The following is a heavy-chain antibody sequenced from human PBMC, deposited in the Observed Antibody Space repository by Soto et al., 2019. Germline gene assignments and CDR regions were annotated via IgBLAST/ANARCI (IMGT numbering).Heavy chain of an antibody. J-gene: IGHJ4*02. V-gene: IGHV3-23*01. D-gene: IGHD3-10*01. CDR1: GFTFSTYA. Sequence: EVQLLESGGRLVQPGGSLRLSCAASGFTFSTYAMSWVRQAPGKGLEWVSAISGSGGSTYYADSVKGRFPISRDNSKNTLYLQMNSLRAGDTAVDHWAKDLGELALDYWGQGTLVTVSS. CDR3: AKDLGELALDY. CDR2: ISGSGGST.